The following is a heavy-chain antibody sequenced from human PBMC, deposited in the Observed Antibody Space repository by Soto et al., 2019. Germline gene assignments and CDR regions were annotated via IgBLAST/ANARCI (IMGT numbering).Heavy chain of an antibody. Sequence: QVQLEQSGAEVKTPGASVKVSCKASGYTFASYDINWVRQAPGQGLEWMAWINPNSGNTNYAQKFQGRLTMTRDTALSIAHMELSGLRNEDTAVYYCARSDGYNFNWLDSWGQGTLVIVSA. V-gene: IGHV1-8*01. J-gene: IGHJ5*01. CDR2: INPNSGNT. CDR3: ARSDGYNFNWLDS. CDR1: GYTFASYD. D-gene: IGHD2-21*01.